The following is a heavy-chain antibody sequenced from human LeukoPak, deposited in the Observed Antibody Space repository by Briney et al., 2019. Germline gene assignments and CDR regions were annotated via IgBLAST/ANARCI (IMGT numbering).Heavy chain of an antibody. D-gene: IGHD4-17*01. CDR1: GFTVSNNY. CDR2: IYSGGST. CDR3: ARGALHGDYVYGYMDV. Sequence: PGGSLRLSCAASGFTVSNNYMRWVRQAPGKGLEWVSLIYSGGSTYYADSVKGRFIISRDNSKNTLYLQMNSLRAEDTAVYYCARGALHGDYVYGYMDVWGRGTTVTVSS. J-gene: IGHJ6*03. V-gene: IGHV3-66*01.